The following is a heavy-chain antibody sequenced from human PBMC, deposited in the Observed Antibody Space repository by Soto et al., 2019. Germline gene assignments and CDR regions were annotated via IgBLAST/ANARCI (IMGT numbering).Heavy chain of an antibody. CDR2: ISYDGSNK. V-gene: IGHV3-30*18. Sequence: GSLRLSFAASGFTFSSYGMHWVRQAPGKGLEWVAVISYDGSNKYYADSVKGRFTISRDNSKNTLYLQMNSLRAEDTAVYYCAKPITGTTIGLLDYWGQGTLVTVSS. CDR1: GFTFSSYG. J-gene: IGHJ4*02. CDR3: AKPITGTTIGLLDY. D-gene: IGHD1-20*01.